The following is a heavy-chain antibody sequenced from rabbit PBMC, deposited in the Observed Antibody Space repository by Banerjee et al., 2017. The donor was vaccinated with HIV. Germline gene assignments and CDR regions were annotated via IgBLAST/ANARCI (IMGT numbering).Heavy chain of an antibody. J-gene: IGHJ4*01. CDR3: ARGGYYPYVYAGYAYASRINL. CDR1: GFSFSSGYY. V-gene: IGHV1S40*01. Sequence: QSLEESGGDLVKPGASLTLTCTASGFSFSSGYYMCWVRQAPGKGLEWIACIYAGSSGSTYYASWAKGRFTISKTSSTTVTLQMTSLTAADTATYFCARGGYYPYVYAGYAYASRINLWGPGTPRHRL. D-gene: IGHD6-1*01. CDR2: IYAGSSGST.